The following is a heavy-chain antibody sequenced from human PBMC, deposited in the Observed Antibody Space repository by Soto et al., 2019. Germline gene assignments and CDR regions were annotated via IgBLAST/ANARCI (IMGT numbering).Heavy chain of an antibody. CDR2: ISSSSSYT. CDR1: GFTFSDYY. J-gene: IGHJ4*02. Sequence: QVQLVESGGGLVKPGGSLRLSCAASGFTFSDYYMSWIRQAPGKGLEWVSYISSSSSYTNYADSVKGRFTISRDNAKNSLYLQMNSLRAEDTAVYYCARVFEVVSRGWESSLDYWGQGTLVTVSS. V-gene: IGHV3-11*05. CDR3: ARVFEVVSRGWESSLDY. D-gene: IGHD2-21*01.